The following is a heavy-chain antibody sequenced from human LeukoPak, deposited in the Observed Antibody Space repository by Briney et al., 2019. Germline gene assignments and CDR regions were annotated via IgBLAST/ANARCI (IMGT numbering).Heavy chain of an antibody. V-gene: IGHV4-34*01. CDR3: ARDPGDYYGSGSSDAFDI. CDR2: INHSGGT. Sequence: SETLSLTCAVYGGSFSGYYWSWIRQPPGKGLEWIGEINHSGGTNYNPSLKSRVTISVDTSKNQFSLKLSSVTAADTAVYYCARDPGDYYGSGSSDAFDIWGQGTMVTVSS. J-gene: IGHJ3*02. CDR1: GGSFSGYY. D-gene: IGHD3-10*01.